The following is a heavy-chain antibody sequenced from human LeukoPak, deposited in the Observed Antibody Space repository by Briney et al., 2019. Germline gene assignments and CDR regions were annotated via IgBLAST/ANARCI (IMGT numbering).Heavy chain of an antibody. D-gene: IGHD3-22*01. CDR2: ISSSSSYI. CDR1: GFTFSSYS. J-gene: IGHJ4*02. Sequence: GSLRLXXAASGFTFSSYSMNWVRQAPGKGLERVSSISSSSSYIYYADSVKGRFTISRDNAKNSLYLQMNSLRAEDTAVYYCARDSGLDYYDSSGYSEDYWGQGTLVTVSS. CDR3: ARDSGLDYYDSSGYSEDY. V-gene: IGHV3-21*01.